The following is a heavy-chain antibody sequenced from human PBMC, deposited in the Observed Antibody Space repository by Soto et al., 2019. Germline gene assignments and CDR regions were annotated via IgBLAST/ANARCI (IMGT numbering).Heavy chain of an antibody. CDR1: GYTFTSYA. CDR3: ARGPGGPDGPGDY. J-gene: IGHJ4*02. Sequence: QVQLVQSGAEVKKPGASVKVSCKASGYTFTSYAMHWVRQAPGQRLEWMGWINAGNGNTKYSQKFTGRVTITRDTSASTAYRELSSLRSEDTAVYYCARGPGGPDGPGDYWGQGTLVTVSS. V-gene: IGHV1-3*01. CDR2: INAGNGNT. D-gene: IGHD2-15*01.